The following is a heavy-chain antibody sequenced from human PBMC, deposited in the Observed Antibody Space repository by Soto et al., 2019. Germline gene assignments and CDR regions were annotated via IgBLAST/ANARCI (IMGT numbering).Heavy chain of an antibody. CDR2: IIPILGIA. Sequence: QVQLVQSGAEVKKPGSSVKVSCKASGGTFSSYTISWVRQAPGQGLEWMGRIIPILGIANYAQKFQGRVTITADKSTSTAYMELSSLRSEDTAVYYGARRDYYGSGSHYWFDPWGQGTLVTVSS. D-gene: IGHD3-10*01. J-gene: IGHJ5*02. CDR3: ARRDYYGSGSHYWFDP. V-gene: IGHV1-69*02. CDR1: GGTFSSYT.